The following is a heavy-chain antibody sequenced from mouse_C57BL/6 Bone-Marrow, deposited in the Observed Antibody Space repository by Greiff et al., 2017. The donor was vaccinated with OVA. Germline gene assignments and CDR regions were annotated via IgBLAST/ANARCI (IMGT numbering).Heavy chain of an antibody. J-gene: IGHJ1*03. V-gene: IGHV7-1*01. CDR2: SRNKANDYTT. CDR3: ARDDYYWYFDV. Sequence: EVKVVESGGGLVQSGRSLRLSCATSGFTFSDFYMEWVRQAPGKGLEWIAASRNKANDYTTEYSAYVKGRFIVSRDTSQSILYLQMNALRAEDTAIYYCARDDYYWYFDVWGTGTTVTVSS. CDR1: GFTFSDFY.